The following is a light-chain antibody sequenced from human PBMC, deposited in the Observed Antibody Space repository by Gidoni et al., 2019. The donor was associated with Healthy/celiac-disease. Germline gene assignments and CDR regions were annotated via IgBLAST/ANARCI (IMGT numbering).Light chain of an antibody. CDR1: QSISSY. CDR3: QQSYSTPSWT. J-gene: IGKJ1*01. V-gene: IGKV1-39*01. CDR2: AAS. Sequence: DSQMTQSPSSLSASVGDRVTITGRASQSISSYLNWYQQKPGKAPKLLIYAASSLQSGVPSRFSGSGSGTDFTLTISSLQPEDFATYFCQQSYSTPSWTFGQGTKVEIK.